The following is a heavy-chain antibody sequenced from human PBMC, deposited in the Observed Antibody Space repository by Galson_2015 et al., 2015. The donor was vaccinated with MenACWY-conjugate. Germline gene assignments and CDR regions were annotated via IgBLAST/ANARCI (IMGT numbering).Heavy chain of an antibody. CDR2: VSYDASSR. CDR3: VRAEGWLRSAFDL. D-gene: IGHD5-12*01. CDR1: GFRFSSYT. V-gene: IGHV3-30*10. Sequence: SLRLSCAASGFRFSSYTFYWVRQSPGKGLEWVAVVSYDASSRYYRDSVQGRFTISRDNSKNTVSLGMSSLGPEDSAVYYCVRAEGWLRSAFDLWGQGTMVTVSS. J-gene: IGHJ3*01.